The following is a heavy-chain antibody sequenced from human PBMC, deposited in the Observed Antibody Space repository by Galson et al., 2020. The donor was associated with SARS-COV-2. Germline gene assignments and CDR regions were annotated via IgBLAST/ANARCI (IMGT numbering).Heavy chain of an antibody. V-gene: IGHV3-11*01. CDR2: ISSSGSTI. J-gene: IGHJ3*02. CDR3: ARAAMPAIYDSIAFDI. CDR1: GFTFSDYY. D-gene: IGHD3-22*01. Sequence: TGGSLRLSCAASGFTFSDYYMSWIRQAPGKGLEWVSYISSSGSTIYYADSVKGRFTISRDNAKNSLYLQMNSLRAEDTAVYYCARAAMPAIYDSIAFDIWGQGTMVTVSS.